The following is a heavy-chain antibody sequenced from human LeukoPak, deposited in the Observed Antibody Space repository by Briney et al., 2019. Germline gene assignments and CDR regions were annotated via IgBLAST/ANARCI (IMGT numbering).Heavy chain of an antibody. J-gene: IGHJ4*02. CDR1: GFTFSSYA. V-gene: IGHV3-23*01. D-gene: IGHD5-18*01. Sequence: PGGSLKLSCAASGFTFSSYAMSWVRQAPGKGLEWVSAISGSGGSTYYADSVKGRFTISRDNSKNTLYLQMNSLRAEDTAVYYCAKRIQSAMATGYWGQGTLVTVSS. CDR3: AKRIQSAMATGY. CDR2: ISGSGGST.